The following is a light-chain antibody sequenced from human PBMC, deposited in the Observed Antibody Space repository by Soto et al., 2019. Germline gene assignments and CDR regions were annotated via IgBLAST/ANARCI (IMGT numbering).Light chain of an antibody. CDR3: QQYGSYSPWT. V-gene: IGKV1-5*03. Sequence: DIQMTQSPSTLSASVGDRVTITCRASQSIGSWLAWYQQKPGKAPKLLIYQASSLENWGPPRFSGSGSGTECTLTISSLQADDFARYYCQQYGSYSPWTFGQGTKVEIK. CDR2: QAS. CDR1: QSIGSW. J-gene: IGKJ1*01.